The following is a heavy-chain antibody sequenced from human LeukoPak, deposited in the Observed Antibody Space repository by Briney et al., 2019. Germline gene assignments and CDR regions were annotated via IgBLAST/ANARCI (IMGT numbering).Heavy chain of an antibody. CDR1: GYSISSGYY. CDR3: ARVLAYYYYYMDV. D-gene: IGHD1-26*01. V-gene: IGHV4-38-2*02. Sequence: SETLSLTCTVSGYSISSGYYWGWIRQPPGKGLEWIGIIYHSGSTYYNPPLKSRVTISVDTSKNQFSLKLSSVTAADTAVYYCARVLAYYYYYMDVWGKGTTVAVSS. CDR2: IYHSGST. J-gene: IGHJ6*03.